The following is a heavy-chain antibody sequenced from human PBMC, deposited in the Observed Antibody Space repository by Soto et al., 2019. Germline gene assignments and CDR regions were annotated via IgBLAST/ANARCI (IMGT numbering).Heavy chain of an antibody. CDR2: IYYSGST. Sequence: QVQLQESGPGLEKPSQTLSLTCTVSGGSISSVDYYWSWIRQPPGKGLEWIGYIYYSGSTYYNPSLYSRVTIGVDTSMNESSRKLRSVTAADTAVDDWAREDGWDCSGGSCYLTDYWGQGTLVTVSS. V-gene: IGHV4-30-4*01. CDR3: AREDGWDCSGGSCYLTDY. D-gene: IGHD2-15*01. J-gene: IGHJ4*02. CDR1: GGSISSVDYY.